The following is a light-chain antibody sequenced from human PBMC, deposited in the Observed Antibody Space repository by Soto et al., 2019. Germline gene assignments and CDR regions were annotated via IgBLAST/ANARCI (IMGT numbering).Light chain of an antibody. CDR1: TSDVGSYNS. V-gene: IGLV2-14*01. Sequence: QSLLTQPDSRSGSPGQSLTIFCTGTTSDVGSYNSVSWYQQYPGKAPKLMIHDVSNRPSGVSNRFSVSKSGNTASLTISGLQAEDEADYYCSSYTSSSSYVFGSGTKVTVL. CDR2: DVS. J-gene: IGLJ1*01. CDR3: SSYTSSSSYV.